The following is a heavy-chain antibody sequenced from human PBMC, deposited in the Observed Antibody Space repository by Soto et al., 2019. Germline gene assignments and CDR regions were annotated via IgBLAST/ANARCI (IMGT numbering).Heavy chain of an antibody. CDR2: ISSNGGST. CDR1: GFTFSSYA. J-gene: IGHJ4*02. V-gene: IGHV3-64D*08. CDR3: VKGAPPNDSSVWRLDY. Sequence: EVQLVESGGGLVQPGGSLRLSCSASGFTFSSYAMHWVRQAPGKGLEYVSAISSNGGSTYYADSVKGRFTISRDNSKNTLYLQMNSLRAEDTAVYYCVKGAPPNDSSVWRLDYWGQGTLVTVSS. D-gene: IGHD3-22*01.